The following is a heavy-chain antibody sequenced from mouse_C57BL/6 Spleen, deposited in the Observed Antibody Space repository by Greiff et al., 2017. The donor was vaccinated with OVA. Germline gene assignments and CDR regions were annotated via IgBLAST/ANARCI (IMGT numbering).Heavy chain of an antibody. D-gene: IGHD2-5*01. CDR1: GYTFTDYY. CDR3: ARAYYSNYSYYFDY. J-gene: IGHJ2*01. V-gene: IGHV1-26*01. CDR2: INPNNGGT. Sequence: VQLQQSGPELVKPGASVKISCKASGYTFTDYYMNWVKQSHGKSLEWIGDINPNNGGTSYNQKFKGKATLTVDKSSSTAYMELRSLTSEDSAVYYCARAYYSNYSYYFDYWGQGTTLTVSS.